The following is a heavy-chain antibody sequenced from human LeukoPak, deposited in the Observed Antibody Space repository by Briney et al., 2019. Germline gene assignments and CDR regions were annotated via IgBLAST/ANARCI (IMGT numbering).Heavy chain of an antibody. J-gene: IGHJ3*02. CDR3: ARVPGTRALDI. Sequence: QSGGSLRLSCAASGFTFSSYAMHWVRQAPGKGLEWVAVISYDGSNKYYADSVKGRFTISRDNSKNTLYLQMNSLRAEDTAIYYCARVPGTRALDIWGQGTLVTVSS. CDR1: GFTFSSYA. CDR2: ISYDGSNK. D-gene: IGHD3-10*01. V-gene: IGHV3-30*04.